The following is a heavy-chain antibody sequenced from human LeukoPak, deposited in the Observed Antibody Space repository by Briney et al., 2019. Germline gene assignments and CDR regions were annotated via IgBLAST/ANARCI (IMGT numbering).Heavy chain of an antibody. Sequence: ASVKVSCKASGGTFSSYAISWVRQAPGQGLEWMGGIIPIFDTANYAQKFQGRVTITTDESTSTAYMELSSLRSEDTAVYYCARSPTGQLLLRFGLYYYYMDVWGKGTTVTVSS. D-gene: IGHD2-2*01. J-gene: IGHJ6*03. CDR1: GGTFSSYA. CDR3: ARSPTGQLLLRFGLYYYYMDV. V-gene: IGHV1-69*05. CDR2: IIPIFDTA.